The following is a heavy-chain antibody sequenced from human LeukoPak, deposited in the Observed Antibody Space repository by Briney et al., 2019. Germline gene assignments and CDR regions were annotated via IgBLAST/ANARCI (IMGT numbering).Heavy chain of an antibody. CDR3: AVGSSATWFDP. CDR2: IKRKTDGGTT. D-gene: IGHD6-13*01. J-gene: IGHJ5*02. Sequence: KSGGSLRLSCAASGFTFSNAWMNWVRQAPGKGLEWVGRIKRKTDGGTTDYAAPVKGRFTISRDDPKNTLYLQMNSLKTEDTAVYYCAVGSSATWFDPWGQGTLVTVSS. V-gene: IGHV3-15*07. CDR1: GFTFSNAW.